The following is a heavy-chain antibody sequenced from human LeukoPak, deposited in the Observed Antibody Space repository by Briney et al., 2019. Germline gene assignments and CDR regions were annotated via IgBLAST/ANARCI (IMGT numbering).Heavy chain of an antibody. CDR3: AREELGSSLGFDP. CDR2: IYSGGST. Sequence: PGGSLRLSCAASGFTVSNNYMSWVRQAPGKGLEWVSVIYSGGSTYYADSVKGRFTISRDNAKNMLYLQVNSLRAEDTAVYYCAREELGSSLGFDPWGQGTLVTVSS. D-gene: IGHD3-16*01. V-gene: IGHV3-53*01. CDR1: GFTVSNNY. J-gene: IGHJ5*02.